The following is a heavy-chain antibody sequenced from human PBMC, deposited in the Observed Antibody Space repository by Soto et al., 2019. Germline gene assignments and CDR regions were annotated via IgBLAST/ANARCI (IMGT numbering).Heavy chain of an antibody. Sequence: QVQLVQSGAEVKKPGASVKVSCKASGYAFTNYDINWVRQATGQGLEWMGWMRPNNGNTGYAQKFQGRVTMTRNTSINTAYMELSSLRSEDTAVYYCASWAGYSKWGQGTLVTVSS. J-gene: IGHJ4*02. CDR2: MRPNNGNT. CDR3: ASWAGYSK. V-gene: IGHV1-8*01. CDR1: GYAFTNYD. D-gene: IGHD3-9*01.